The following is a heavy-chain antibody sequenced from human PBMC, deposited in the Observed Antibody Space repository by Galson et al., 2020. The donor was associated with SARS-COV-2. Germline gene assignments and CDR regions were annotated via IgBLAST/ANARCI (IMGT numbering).Heavy chain of an antibody. CDR1: GFTFSNYW. CDR2: IQQEGSAK. V-gene: IGHV3-7*05. J-gene: IGHJ6*02. D-gene: IGHD1-1*01. CDR3: ARDQTGTGGLDV. Sequence: QAGGSLRLSCAASGFTFSNYWMNWVRQAPGKGVEWVANIQQEGSAKHYVDSVKGRFTISRDNAKNSLYLQMNSLRAEDTAVYYCARDQTGTGGLDVWGQGTTVTVSS.